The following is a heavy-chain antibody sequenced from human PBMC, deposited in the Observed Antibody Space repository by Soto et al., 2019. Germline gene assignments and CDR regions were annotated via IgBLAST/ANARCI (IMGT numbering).Heavy chain of an antibody. V-gene: IGHV3-9*01. CDR3: VKDYGEGPHSSRWWGTFAS. CDR2: LSWNGGDI. D-gene: IGHD6-13*01. Sequence: EVQLVESGGGLVQPGRSLRLSCAASGFRFDDYAMHWVRQAPGKGLEWVSGLSWNGGDIGYVDSVKGRFTISRDNAKNSLYLQMNSLSVEDTALYYCVKDYGEGPHSSRWWGTFASWGQGTLVTVSS. J-gene: IGHJ4*02. CDR1: GFRFDDYA.